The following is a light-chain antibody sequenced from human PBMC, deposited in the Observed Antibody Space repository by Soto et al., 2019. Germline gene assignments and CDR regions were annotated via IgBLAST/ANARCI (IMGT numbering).Light chain of an antibody. CDR2: GAS. V-gene: IGKV3-20*01. Sequence: EIVLTQSPGTLSLSPGERATLSCRASQTVRSSYLAWYQQKPGQAPRLLIYGASTRATGIPDRFSGSESGTDFTLTISRREPEDFAVYYCQQYGSSPETWTFGQGTKVEIK. J-gene: IGKJ1*01. CDR3: QQYGSSPETWT. CDR1: QTVRSSY.